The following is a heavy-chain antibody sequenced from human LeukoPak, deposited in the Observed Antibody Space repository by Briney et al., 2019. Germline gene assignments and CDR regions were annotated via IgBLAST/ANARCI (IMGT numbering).Heavy chain of an antibody. V-gene: IGHV3-48*01. CDR3: ARSINIRWLPTGDAFDI. CDR1: GFTFSSYS. Sequence: GGSLRLSCAASGFTFSSYSMNWVRQAPGKGLEWVSYISSSSSTIYYADSVKGRFTISRDNAKNSLYLQMNSLRAEDTAVYYCARSINIRWLPTGDAFDIWGQGTMVTVSS. J-gene: IGHJ3*02. CDR2: ISSSSSTI. D-gene: IGHD6-19*01.